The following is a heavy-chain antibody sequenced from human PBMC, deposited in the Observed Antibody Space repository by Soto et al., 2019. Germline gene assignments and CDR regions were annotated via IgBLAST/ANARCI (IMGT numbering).Heavy chain of an antibody. J-gene: IGHJ5*02. CDR3: ARAPWFDP. CDR2: FYNSGST. V-gene: IGHV4-39*01. Sequence: SETLSLTCTVSGGSISSSSYYWGWIRQPPGKGLELILSFYNSGSTYYNPSLKSRVSISVDTSKNQFSLKLTSLTAADTAVYYCARAPWFDPWGQGTLVTVSS. CDR1: GGSISSSSYY.